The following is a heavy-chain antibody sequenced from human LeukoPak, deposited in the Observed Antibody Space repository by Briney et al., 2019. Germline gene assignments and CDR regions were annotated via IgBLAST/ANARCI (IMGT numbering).Heavy chain of an antibody. CDR2: IKRDGTEK. Sequence: GGSLRLSCAASGFTFSSYWVGWVRQAPGKGLEWVANIKRDGTEKYYVDSVKGRFTISRDNAKNSLYLQMNSLRAEDTAVYYCTRRYFDLWGQGTLVTVSS. J-gene: IGHJ4*02. CDR3: TRRYFDL. CDR1: GFTFSSYW. V-gene: IGHV3-7*01.